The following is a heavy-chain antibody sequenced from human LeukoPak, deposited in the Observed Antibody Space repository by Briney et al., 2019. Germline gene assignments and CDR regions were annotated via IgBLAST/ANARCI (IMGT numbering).Heavy chain of an antibody. CDR3: ARDGYNPSYYYYYMDV. J-gene: IGHJ6*03. D-gene: IGHD5-24*01. V-gene: IGHV1-2*02. CDR2: INPNSGGT. Sequence: ASVKVSCKASGYTFTGYYMHWVRQAPGQGLEWMGWINPNSGGTNYAQKFQGRVTMTRDTSISTAYMELSRLRSDDTAVYYCARDGYNPSYYYYYMDVWGKGTTVTISS. CDR1: GYTFTGYY.